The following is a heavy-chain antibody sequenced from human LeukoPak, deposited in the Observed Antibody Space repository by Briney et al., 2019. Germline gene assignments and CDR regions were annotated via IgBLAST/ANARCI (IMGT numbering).Heavy chain of an antibody. CDR3: ARGVVRYFDY. CDR1: GFTFSSYG. J-gene: IGHJ4*02. CDR2: ISSSSSYI. D-gene: IGHD3-9*01. V-gene: IGHV3-21*01. Sequence: GGSLRLSCAASGFTFSSYGMNWVRQAPGKGPEWVSSISSSSSYIYYADSVKGRFTISRDNAKNSLYLQMNSLRAEDAAVYYSARGVVRYFDYWGQGALVTVSS.